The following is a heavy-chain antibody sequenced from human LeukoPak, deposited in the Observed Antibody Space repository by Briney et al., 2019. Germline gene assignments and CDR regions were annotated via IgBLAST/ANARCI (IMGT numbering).Heavy chain of an antibody. CDR2: TYYRSKWYD. CDR3: ARDPRTPAFDF. V-gene: IGHV6-1*01. Sequence: SQTLSLTCAISGDSVSSNSAAWSWIRQSPSRGLEWLGTTYYRSKWYDDYAVSVKSRITINPDTSKNQFSLQLNSVTPEDTAVYYCARDPRTPAFDFWGQGTLVTVSS. CDR1: GDSVSSNSAA. J-gene: IGHJ4*02. D-gene: IGHD1-14*01.